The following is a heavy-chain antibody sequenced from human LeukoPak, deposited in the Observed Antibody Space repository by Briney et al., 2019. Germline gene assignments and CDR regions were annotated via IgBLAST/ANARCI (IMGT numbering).Heavy chain of an antibody. D-gene: IGHD3-3*01. CDR2: IKQDGSEK. J-gene: IGHJ4*02. Sequence: GGSLRLSCAASGFTFSHAWMSWVRQAPGKGLEWVANIKQDGSEKYYVDSVKGRFTISRDNAKNSLYLQMNSLRAEDTAVYYCAREPPSYYDFWSGPGDYWGQGTLVTVSS. CDR1: GFTFSHAW. CDR3: AREPPSYYDFWSGPGDY. V-gene: IGHV3-7*01.